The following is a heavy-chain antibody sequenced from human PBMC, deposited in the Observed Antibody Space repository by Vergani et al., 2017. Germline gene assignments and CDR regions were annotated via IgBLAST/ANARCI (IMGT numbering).Heavy chain of an antibody. J-gene: IGHJ4*02. Sequence: QLQLQESGPGLVKPSETLSLTCTVSGGSIRSSSYYWGRIRQPPGKGLGWIGSIYYSGSTYYNPSLKSRFTISVDTSTNQFSLKLSSVNAADTAVYYCARHIADYGDDESQFDYWGQGTLVTVSS. CDR1: GGSIRSSSYY. CDR3: ARHIADYGDDESQFDY. CDR2: IYYSGST. V-gene: IGHV4-39*01. D-gene: IGHD4-17*01.